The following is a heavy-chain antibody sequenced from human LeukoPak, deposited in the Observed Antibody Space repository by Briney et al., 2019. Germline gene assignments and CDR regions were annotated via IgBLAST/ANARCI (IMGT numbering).Heavy chain of an antibody. CDR3: ARAAVVTSPFDY. CDR1: GFTFTSLA. J-gene: IGHJ4*02. CDR2: ISSDVSRQ. D-gene: IGHD4-23*01. Sequence: GGSLRLSCAASGFTFTSLAMHWVRQAPGKGLEWVAVISSDVSRQYYADSVKGRFTLSRDNSKSTLYLQMNSLRDEDTAMYYCARAAVVTSPFDYWGQGTLVTVSS. V-gene: IGHV3-30*04.